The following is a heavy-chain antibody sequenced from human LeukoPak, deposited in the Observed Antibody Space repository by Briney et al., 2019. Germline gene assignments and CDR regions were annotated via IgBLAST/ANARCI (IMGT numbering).Heavy chain of an antibody. CDR3: VRGGTSVTAPF. Sequence: GGSLRLSCAASRFTVNRSYMNWVRQAPGKGLDWVSVIYSGGSTNYADSVKGRFTISRDNSKNMVYLQMNSLRAEDTAVYYCVRGGTSVTAPFWGQGTMVTVSS. J-gene: IGHJ3*01. CDR2: IYSGGST. CDR1: RFTVNRSY. D-gene: IGHD2-21*02. V-gene: IGHV3-66*01.